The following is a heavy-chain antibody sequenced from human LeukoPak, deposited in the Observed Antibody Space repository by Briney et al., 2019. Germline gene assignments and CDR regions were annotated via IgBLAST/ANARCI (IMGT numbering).Heavy chain of an antibody. CDR1: GFTFSSYS. Sequence: GGPLRLSCAASGFTFSSYSMNWVRQAPGKGLEWVSSISSSSSYIYYADSVKGRFTISRDNAKNSLYLQMNSLRAEDTAVYHCATNTIPITMVRGATDYWGQGTLVTVSS. CDR2: ISSSSSYI. D-gene: IGHD3-10*01. J-gene: IGHJ4*02. CDR3: ATNTIPITMVRGATDY. V-gene: IGHV3-21*01.